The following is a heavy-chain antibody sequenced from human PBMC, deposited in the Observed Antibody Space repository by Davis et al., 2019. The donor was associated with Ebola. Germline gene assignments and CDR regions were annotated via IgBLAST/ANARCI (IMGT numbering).Heavy chain of an antibody. J-gene: IGHJ4*02. CDR2: ISSSSSYI. Sequence: GGSLRLSCAASGFTFSSYSMNWVRQAPGKGLEWVSSISSSSSYIYYADSVKGRFTISRDNAKNSLYLQMNSLRAEDTAVYYCARDSEYNSSWYLHGVAWDYWGQGTLVTVSS. CDR1: GFTFSSYS. D-gene: IGHD6-13*01. V-gene: IGHV3-21*01. CDR3: ARDSEYNSSWYLHGVAWDY.